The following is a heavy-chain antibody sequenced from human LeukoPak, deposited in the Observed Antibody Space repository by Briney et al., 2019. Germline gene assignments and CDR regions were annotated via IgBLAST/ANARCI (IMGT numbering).Heavy chain of an antibody. CDR1: GGSISSGGYY. J-gene: IGHJ4*02. V-gene: IGHV4-31*03. CDR2: IYYSGST. Sequence: SETLSLTCTVSGGSISSGGYYWSWIRQHPGKGLEWIGYIYYSGSTYYNPSLKSRVTISVDTSKNQFSLKLSSVTAADTAVYYRARSYDSSGTNDYWGQGTLVTVSS. D-gene: IGHD3-22*01. CDR3: ARSYDSSGTNDY.